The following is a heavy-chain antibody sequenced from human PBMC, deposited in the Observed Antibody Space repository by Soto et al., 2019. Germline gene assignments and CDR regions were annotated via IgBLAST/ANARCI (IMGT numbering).Heavy chain of an antibody. V-gene: IGHV1-69*13. CDR2: IIPIFGTA. CDR3: ARGEVAGIFLSVFDI. CDR1: GGTFSSYA. Sequence: ASVKVSCKASGGTFSSYAISWVRQAPGQGLEWIGGIIPIFGTANYAQKFQGRVTITADESTSTAYMELSSLRSEDTAVYYCARGEVAGIFLSVFDIWGKGTRVPVSS. J-gene: IGHJ3*02. D-gene: IGHD6-19*01.